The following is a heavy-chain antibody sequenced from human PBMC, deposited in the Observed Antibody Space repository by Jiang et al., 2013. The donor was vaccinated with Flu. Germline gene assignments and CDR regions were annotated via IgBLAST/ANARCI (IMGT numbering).Heavy chain of an antibody. CDR2: TYYRSKWYS. J-gene: IGHJ6*02. D-gene: IGHD1-26*01. CDR1: GDSVSSNSAA. CDR3: AYYSVFYYGMDV. Sequence: QTLSLTCAISGDSVSSNSAAWNWLRQSPSRGLEWLGRTYYRSKWYSDYAVSVRGRITINPDTSKNQFSLQLNSVTFEDTAVYYCAYYSVFYYGMDVWGQGTTVTVSS. V-gene: IGHV6-1*01.